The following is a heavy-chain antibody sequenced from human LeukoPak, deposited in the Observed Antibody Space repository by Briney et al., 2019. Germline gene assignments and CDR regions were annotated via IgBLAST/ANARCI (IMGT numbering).Heavy chain of an antibody. CDR2: MNPNSGNT. V-gene: IGHV1-8*01. J-gene: IGHJ6*02. CDR3: ARTPIVVVPAHYFGMDV. CDR1: GYTFTSYD. D-gene: IGHD2-2*01. Sequence: ASVKVSCKASGYTFTSYDINWVRQATGQGLEWMGWMNPNSGNTGYAQKFQGRVTMTRNTSISTAYMELSSLRSEDTAVYYCARTPIVVVPAHYFGMDVWGQGTTVTVSS.